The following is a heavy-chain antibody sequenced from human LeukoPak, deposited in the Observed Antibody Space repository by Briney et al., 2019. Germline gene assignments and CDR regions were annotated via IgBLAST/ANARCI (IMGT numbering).Heavy chain of an antibody. CDR2: IRYDGSNK. Sequence: GVSLRLSCAASGFTFSSYGMPWVRQAPGKGLEWVAFIRYDGSNKYYADSVKGRFTISRDNSKNTLYLQMNSLRAEDAAVYYCYVDTAMEPYFDYWGQGTLVTVSS. CDR3: YVDTAMEPYFDY. D-gene: IGHD5-18*01. CDR1: GFTFSSYG. J-gene: IGHJ4*02. V-gene: IGHV3-30*02.